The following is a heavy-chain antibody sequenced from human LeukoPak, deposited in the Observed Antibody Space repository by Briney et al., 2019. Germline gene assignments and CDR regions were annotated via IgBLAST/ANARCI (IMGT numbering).Heavy chain of an antibody. D-gene: IGHD3-3*01. V-gene: IGHV3-48*03. CDR2: ISSGGSTI. CDR3: ARGFKGVVDHFDY. J-gene: IGHJ4*02. Sequence: GGSLRLSCAASGFTFSSYEMNWLRQAPGKGLELVSYISSGGSTIYYADSVKGRFTISRDNAKNSLYLQMNSLRAEDTAVYYCARGFKGVVDHFDYWGQGTLVTVSS. CDR1: GFTFSSYE.